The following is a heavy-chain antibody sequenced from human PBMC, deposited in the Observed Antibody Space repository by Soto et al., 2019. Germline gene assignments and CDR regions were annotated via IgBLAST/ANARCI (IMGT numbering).Heavy chain of an antibody. J-gene: IGHJ4*02. V-gene: IGHV2-70*01. Sequence: GSGPTLVNPTQTLTLTCTFSGFSLSTPGMSVNWLRQPPGKALEWLTLINWEDDKYYNASLKTRLSISMDTSKNQVVLTMANMDPVDTGTYYCARTFMYQYDSRGYYMDYWGQGALVTVSS. CDR2: INWEDDK. CDR1: GFSLSTPGMS. D-gene: IGHD3-22*01. CDR3: ARTFMYQYDSRGYYMDY.